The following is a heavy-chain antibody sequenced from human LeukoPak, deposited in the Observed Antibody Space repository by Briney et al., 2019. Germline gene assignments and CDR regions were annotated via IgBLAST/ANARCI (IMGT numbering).Heavy chain of an antibody. D-gene: IGHD5-12*01. CDR2: IYYSGST. J-gene: IGHJ4*02. V-gene: IGHV4-39*01. Sequence: SETLSLTCTVSGGSISSSGYYWGWIRQPPGKGLEWIGSIYYSGSTYYNPSLKSRVTISVDTSKNQLSLRLTSVTAADTAVYYCARVDSGYDYFDYWGQGTLVTVSS. CDR3: ARVDSGYDYFDY. CDR1: GGSISSSGYY.